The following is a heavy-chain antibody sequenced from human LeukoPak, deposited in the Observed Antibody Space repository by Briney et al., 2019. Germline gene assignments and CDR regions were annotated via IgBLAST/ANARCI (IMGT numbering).Heavy chain of an antibody. CDR1: GFTFSPHY. D-gene: IGHD3-10*01. V-gene: IGHV3-72*01. Sequence: GGSLRLSCAASGFTFSPHYMDWVRQSPGQGLEWVSLIRNKANGYTTIYAASVKGRFTISRDDSKNSVYLQMDSLKTEDTAVYYCGDLGSAGTDHWGQGTLVTVSS. CDR3: GDLGSAGTDH. CDR2: IRNKANGYTT. J-gene: IGHJ4*02.